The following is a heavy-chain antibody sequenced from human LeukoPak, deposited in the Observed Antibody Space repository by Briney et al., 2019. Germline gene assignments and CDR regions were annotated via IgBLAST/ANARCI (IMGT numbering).Heavy chain of an antibody. Sequence: PSETLSLTCVVYGGSFSGYYWSWIRQPPGKGLEWIGEINHSGSTNYNPSLKSRVTISVDTSKNQFSLKLSSVTAADTAVYYCARFNTMVRGVTQYYYGMDVWGKGTTVTVSS. CDR3: ARFNTMVRGVTQYYYGMDV. V-gene: IGHV4-34*01. CDR1: GGSFSGYY. D-gene: IGHD3-10*01. CDR2: INHSGST. J-gene: IGHJ6*04.